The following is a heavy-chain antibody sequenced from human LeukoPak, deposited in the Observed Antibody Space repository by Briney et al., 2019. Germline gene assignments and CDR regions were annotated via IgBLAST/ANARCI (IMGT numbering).Heavy chain of an antibody. J-gene: IGHJ4*02. CDR3: AKIVAGLDY. CDR2: IGSSGSTT. D-gene: IGHD2-15*01. CDR1: GFIFSNYG. Sequence: GGSLRLSCAASGFIFSNYGMSWVRQAPGKGLEWVSAIGSSGSTTYYADSVKGRFTIYRDNSKNTLYMQMNSLRAEDTAVYYCAKIVAGLDYWGQGTLVSVSS. V-gene: IGHV3-23*01.